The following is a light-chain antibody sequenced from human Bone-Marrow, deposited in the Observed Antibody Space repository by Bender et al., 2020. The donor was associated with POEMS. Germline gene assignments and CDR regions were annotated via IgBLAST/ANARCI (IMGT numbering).Light chain of an antibody. CDR2: EVS. CDR3: CSYGRGTLKVL. V-gene: IGLV2-14*01. Sequence: QSALTQPASVSGSPGQSITISCTGSSSDVGAYDYVSWYQHHPGKAPKLIISEVSNRPSGVSNRFSGSKSGSTASLTISGLQAEDEATYYCCSYGRGTLKVLFGGGTTLTVL. J-gene: IGLJ2*01. CDR1: SSDVGAYDY.